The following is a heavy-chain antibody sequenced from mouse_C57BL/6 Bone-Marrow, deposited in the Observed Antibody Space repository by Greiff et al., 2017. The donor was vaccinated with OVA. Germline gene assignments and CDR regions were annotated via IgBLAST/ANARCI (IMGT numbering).Heavy chain of an antibody. Sequence: QVQLQQPGAELVKPGASVKLSCKASGYTFTSYWMQWVKQRPGQGLEWIGEIDPSGSYTNYNQKFKGKATLTVDTSSSTAYMQLSSLTSEDSAVYYCASPHGYYGDYWGKGTTLTVSS. J-gene: IGHJ2*01. CDR3: ASPHGYYGDY. CDR1: GYTFTSYW. D-gene: IGHD2-3*01. V-gene: IGHV1-50*01. CDR2: IDPSGSYT.